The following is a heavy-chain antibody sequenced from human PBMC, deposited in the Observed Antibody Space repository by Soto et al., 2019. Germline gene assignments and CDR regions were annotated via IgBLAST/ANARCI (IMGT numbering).Heavy chain of an antibody. CDR1: GYSFTNNW. Sequence: GESLKISCKTSGYSFTNNWITWVRRMPGKGLEWVGRIDPSDSYSDYSPSFQGHVTISTEKSLSTAYLQWSSLKASDTAMYYCGRRGSAGQMGVWGQGTTVTVSS. CDR3: GRRGSAGQMGV. J-gene: IGHJ6*02. CDR2: IDPSDSYS. V-gene: IGHV5-10-1*01. D-gene: IGHD3-10*01.